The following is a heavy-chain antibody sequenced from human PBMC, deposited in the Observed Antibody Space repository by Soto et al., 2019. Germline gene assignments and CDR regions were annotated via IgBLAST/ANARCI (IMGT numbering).Heavy chain of an antibody. J-gene: IGHJ5*02. V-gene: IGHV3-11*05. D-gene: IGHD2-21*01. CDR1: GFSFSDHY. CDR2: ISPRSNYR. Sequence: QIQLVESGGGLVKPGGSLRLSCAASGFSFSDHYMSWIRQAPGKGLEWLSYISPRSNYREYADSVKGRHTISRDNAKKSLFLQMNSLGAEDTGVYYCVRGGGGGQFDAWGQGTLVTVSS. CDR3: VRGGGGGQFDA.